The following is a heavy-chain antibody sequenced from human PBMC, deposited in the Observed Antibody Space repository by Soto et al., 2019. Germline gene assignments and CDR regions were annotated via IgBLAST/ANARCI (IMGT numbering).Heavy chain of an antibody. V-gene: IGHV3-23*01. Sequence: EVQLLESGGGLVQPGGSLRLSCAASGFTFTSHAMSWVRQAPGKGLEWVSGVSGSGTMTYYADSVKGRFTISRDNSRNTLYLQMDSLRAEDTALYYCAKREGDGYSLAEFFQHWGQGTLVIVSS. J-gene: IGHJ1*01. CDR2: VSGSGTMT. D-gene: IGHD2-21*01. CDR3: AKREGDGYSLAEFFQH. CDR1: GFTFTSHA.